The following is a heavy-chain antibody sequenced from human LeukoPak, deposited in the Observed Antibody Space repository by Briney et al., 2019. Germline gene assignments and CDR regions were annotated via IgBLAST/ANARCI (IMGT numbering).Heavy chain of an antibody. D-gene: IGHD1-26*01. CDR3: ARHLGSGSYFDY. J-gene: IGHJ4*02. V-gene: IGHV4-39*01. CDR1: GDSISSNNHY. CDR2: IYYSGSA. Sequence: SETLSLTCTVSGDSISSNNHYWGWIRQPPGKGLEWIGSIYYSGSAYYNPSLKSRVTISVDTSKSQFSLKLSSVTAADTAVYSCARHLGSGSYFDYWGQGTLVTVSS.